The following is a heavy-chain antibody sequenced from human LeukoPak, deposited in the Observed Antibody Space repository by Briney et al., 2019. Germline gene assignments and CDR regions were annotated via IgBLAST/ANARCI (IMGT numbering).Heavy chain of an antibody. D-gene: IGHD3-10*01. CDR3: ATDLALWFGESSDY. CDR1: GYTLTELS. CDR2: FDPEDGET. Sequence: ASVKVSCKVSGYTLTELSMHWVRQAPGKGLEWMGGFDPEDGETIYAQKFQGRVTMTEDTSTDTAYMELSSLRSEDTAVYYCATDLALWFGESSDYWGQGTLVTVSS. J-gene: IGHJ4*02. V-gene: IGHV1-24*01.